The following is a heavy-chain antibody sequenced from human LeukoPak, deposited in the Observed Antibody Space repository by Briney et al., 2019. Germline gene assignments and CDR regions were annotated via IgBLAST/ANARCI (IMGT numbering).Heavy chain of an antibody. CDR2: IYYSGST. CDR3: ARGDGDYYFDY. D-gene: IGHD4-17*01. CDR1: GGSISSGGYY. V-gene: IGHV4-31*03. Sequence: SETLSLTCTVSGGSISSGGYYWSWIRQHPGKGLEWIGYIYYSGSTYYNPSLKSRVTISVDTSKSQFSLKLSSVTAADTAVYYCARGDGDYYFDYWGQGTLVTVSS. J-gene: IGHJ4*02.